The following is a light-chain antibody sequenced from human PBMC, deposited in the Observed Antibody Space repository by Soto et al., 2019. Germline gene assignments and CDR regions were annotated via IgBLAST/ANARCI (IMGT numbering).Light chain of an antibody. CDR1: QSICSW. Sequence: DLQTTQSPSTLSASVGDRVTITCRASQSICSWLAWYQQKPGKAPNLLIYSSSTLQSGVPSRFSGSGSGTDFTLTISSLQPEDFATYYCQQSFSSRWTFGQGTKVDIK. CDR2: SSS. V-gene: IGKV1-39*01. J-gene: IGKJ1*01. CDR3: QQSFSSRWT.